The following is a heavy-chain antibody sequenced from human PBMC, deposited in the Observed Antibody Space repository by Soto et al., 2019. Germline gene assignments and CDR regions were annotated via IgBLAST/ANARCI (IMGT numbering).Heavy chain of an antibody. Sequence: PGGSLRLSCAASGFTVSSNYMSWVRQAPGKGLEWVSVIYSGGSTYYADSVKGRFTISRDNSKNTLYLQMNSLRAEDTAVYYCVRGKPQAAAEFDYWGQGTLVTVSS. CDR2: IYSGGST. CDR3: VRGKPQAAAEFDY. J-gene: IGHJ4*02. D-gene: IGHD6-13*01. CDR1: GFTVSSNY. V-gene: IGHV3-53*01.